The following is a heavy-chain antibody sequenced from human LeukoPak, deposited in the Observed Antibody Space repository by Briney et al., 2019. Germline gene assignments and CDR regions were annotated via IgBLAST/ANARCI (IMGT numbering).Heavy chain of an antibody. Sequence: PSETLSLTCTVSGGSISSYYWSWIRQPPGKGLEWIGYIYYSGSTNYNPSLKSRVTISVDTSKNQFSLKLSSVTAADTAVYYCARPTPGENWYFDLWGRGTLVTVSS. CDR3: ARPTPGENWYFDL. J-gene: IGHJ2*01. V-gene: IGHV4-59*08. CDR1: GGSISSYY. D-gene: IGHD1-1*01. CDR2: IYYSGST.